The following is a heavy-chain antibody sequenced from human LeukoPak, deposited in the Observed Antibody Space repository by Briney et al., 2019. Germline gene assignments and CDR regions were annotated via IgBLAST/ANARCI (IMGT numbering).Heavy chain of an antibody. CDR1: GGTFSSYA. J-gene: IGHJ4*02. V-gene: IGHV1-69*04. D-gene: IGHD5-24*01. CDR2: IIPILGIA. Sequence: GASVKVSCKASGGTFSSYAISWVRQAPGQGLEWMGRIIPILGIANYAQKFQGRVTITADKSTSTAYMELSSLRSEDTAVYYCARDRNYPARRDHFDYWGQGTLATVSS. CDR3: ARDRNYPARRDHFDY.